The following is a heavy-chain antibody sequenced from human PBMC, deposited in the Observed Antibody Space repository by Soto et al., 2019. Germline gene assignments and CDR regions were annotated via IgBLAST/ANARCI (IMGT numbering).Heavy chain of an antibody. V-gene: IGHV4-34*01. CDR1: GGSFSGYY. D-gene: IGHD1-1*01. CDR3: ARKLRTGTRAEYYYYYMDV. Sequence: SETLSLTCAVYGGSFSGYYWSWIRQPPGKGLEWIGEINHSGSTNYNPSLKSRVTISVDTSKNQFSLKLSSVTAADTAVYYCARKLRTGTRAEYYYYYMDVWGKGTTVTVSS. CDR2: INHSGST. J-gene: IGHJ6*03.